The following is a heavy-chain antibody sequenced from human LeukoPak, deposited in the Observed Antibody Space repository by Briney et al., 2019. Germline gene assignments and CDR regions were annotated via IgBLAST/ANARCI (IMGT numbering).Heavy chain of an antibody. CDR2: IYPGDSDT. CDR1: GYSFTSYW. Sequence: GESLKISCKGSGYSFTSYWIGWVRQMPGKGLECMGVIYPGDSDTRYSPSFQGQVTISADKSISTAYLQWSSLKASDTAMYYCARLHSTGLGDLLYVFHYWGQGALVTVSS. V-gene: IGHV5-51*01. CDR3: ARLHSTGLGDLLYVFHY. J-gene: IGHJ4*02. D-gene: IGHD3-10*01.